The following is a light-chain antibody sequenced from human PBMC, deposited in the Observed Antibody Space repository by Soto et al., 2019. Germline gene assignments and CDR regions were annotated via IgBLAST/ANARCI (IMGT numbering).Light chain of an antibody. CDR3: QQHNDWPPST. CDR1: QSVRDN. J-gene: IGKJ2*01. Sequence: ETLLTQSRAILSVSPGERATLSCRASQSVRDNLAWYQQRPGQAPRLLIYSASTRAPGVPDRFSGSGFGTDFSLTISSLQSEDVAIYYCQQHNDWPPSTFGQGTRLDIK. CDR2: SAS. V-gene: IGKV3-15*01.